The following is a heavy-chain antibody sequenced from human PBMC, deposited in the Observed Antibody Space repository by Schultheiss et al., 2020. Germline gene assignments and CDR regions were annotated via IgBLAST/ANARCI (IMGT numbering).Heavy chain of an antibody. CDR1: GFSLSTSGVG. V-gene: IGHV2-70*01. CDR2: IDWDDDK. D-gene: IGHD3-22*01. Sequence: SGPTLVKPTQTLTLTCTFSGFSLSTSGVGVGWIRQPPGKALEWLALIDWDDDKYYSTSLKTRLTISKDTSKNQVVLTMTNMDPVDTATYYCARSRLHYYDSSGLDYWGQGTLVTVSS. J-gene: IGHJ4*02. CDR3: ARSRLHYYDSSGLDY.